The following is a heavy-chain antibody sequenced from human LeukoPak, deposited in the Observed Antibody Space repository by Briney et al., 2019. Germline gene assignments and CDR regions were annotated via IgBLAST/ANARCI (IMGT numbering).Heavy chain of an antibody. D-gene: IGHD6-13*01. CDR2: IYYNGNT. CDR3: ASSSSYSSSWGYYYYYYYMDV. V-gene: IGHV4-59*08. J-gene: IGHJ6*03. Sequence: PSETLSLTCTVSGGSISSYYWNWIRQPPGKGLEWIGYIYYNGNTKYDPSLKSRVTISVDTSKNQFSLKLSSVTAADTAVYYCASSSSYSSSWGYYYYYYYMDVWGKGTTVTVSS. CDR1: GGSISSYY.